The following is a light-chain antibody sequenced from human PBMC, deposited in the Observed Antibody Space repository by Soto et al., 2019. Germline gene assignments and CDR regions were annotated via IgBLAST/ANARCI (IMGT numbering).Light chain of an antibody. CDR1: HTISSSY. Sequence: DIELTQSPGTLSSSSGDRATLSCRASHTISSSYLAWYQQKPGQAPRLFMYGISRRASGIPDRFSGSGSGTDFSLTISRLEPDDFATYYCQQYVSSSVRAFGQGTKVDIK. V-gene: IGKV3-20*01. CDR3: QQYVSSSVRA. CDR2: GIS. J-gene: IGKJ1*01.